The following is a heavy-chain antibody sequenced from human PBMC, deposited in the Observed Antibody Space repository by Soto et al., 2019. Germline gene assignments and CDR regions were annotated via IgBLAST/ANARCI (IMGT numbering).Heavy chain of an antibody. Sequence: ASVKVSCKASGYTFTSYGISWVRQAPGQGLEWMGWISAYNGNTNYAQKLQGRVTMTTDTSTSTAYMELRSLRSDDTAVYYCAXXXKGQPITIFGVVIPGWFDPWGQGTLVTVSS. CDR2: ISAYNGNT. D-gene: IGHD3-3*01. CDR3: AXXXKGQPITIFGVVIPGWFDP. CDR1: GYTFTSYG. V-gene: IGHV1-18*01. J-gene: IGHJ5*02.